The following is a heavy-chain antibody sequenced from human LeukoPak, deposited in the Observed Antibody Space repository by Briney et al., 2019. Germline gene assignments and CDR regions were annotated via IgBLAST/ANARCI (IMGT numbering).Heavy chain of an antibody. CDR2: IFYSGST. CDR1: GGSISTSNYY. J-gene: IGHJ6*03. D-gene: IGHD3-10*01. Sequence: SSETLSLTCTVSGGSISTSNYYWGWIRQPPGKGLEWIGNIFYSGSTYYSPSLKSRVTISLDTSRNQFSLKLNSVTAADTAVFYCARRVGRYFGERAYYYNYMDVWGKGTTVTISS. V-gene: IGHV4-39*07. CDR3: ARRVGRYFGERAYYYNYMDV.